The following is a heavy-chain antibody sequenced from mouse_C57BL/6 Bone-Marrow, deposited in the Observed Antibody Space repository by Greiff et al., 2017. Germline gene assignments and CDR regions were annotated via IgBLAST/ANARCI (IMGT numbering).Heavy chain of an antibody. Sequence: EVKLMESGPGLVKPSQSLSLTCSVTGYSIPSGYYWNWIRQFPGNKLEWMGYISYDGSNNYNPSLKNRISITRDTSKNQFFLTLNSVTTEDTATYYCARETTVVAGMDYWGQGTSVTVSS. CDR1: GYSIPSGYY. CDR2: ISYDGSN. J-gene: IGHJ4*01. CDR3: ARETTVVAGMDY. D-gene: IGHD1-1*01. V-gene: IGHV3-6*01.